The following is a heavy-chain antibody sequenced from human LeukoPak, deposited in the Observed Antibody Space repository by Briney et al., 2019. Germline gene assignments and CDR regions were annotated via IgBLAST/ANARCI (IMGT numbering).Heavy chain of an antibody. V-gene: IGHV4-39*01. CDR2: IYYSGSA. Sequence: SETLSLTCTVSGVSISSSGYYWGWIRPRPGKGLEWIGSIYYSGSAYYNPSLKSRVTISVDTSKNQCSLKLSSVAAADTAVYYCARHSYFDYWGQGTLVTVYS. CDR3: ARHSYFDY. CDR1: GVSISSSGYY. J-gene: IGHJ4*02.